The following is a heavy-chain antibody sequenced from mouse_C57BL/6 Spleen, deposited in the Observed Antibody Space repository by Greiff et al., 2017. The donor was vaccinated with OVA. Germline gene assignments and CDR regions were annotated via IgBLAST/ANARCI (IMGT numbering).Heavy chain of an antibody. CDR3: ATTVVDYFDY. J-gene: IGHJ2*01. V-gene: IGHV7-3*01. CDR1: GFTFTDYY. CDR2: IRNKANGYTT. Sequence: EVMLVESGGGLVQPGGSLSLSCAASGFTFTDYYMSWVRQPPGKALEWLGFIRNKANGYTTEYSASVKGRFTISSDNSQSILYLQMNALRAEDSATYYCATTVVDYFDYWGQGTTLTVSS. D-gene: IGHD1-1*01.